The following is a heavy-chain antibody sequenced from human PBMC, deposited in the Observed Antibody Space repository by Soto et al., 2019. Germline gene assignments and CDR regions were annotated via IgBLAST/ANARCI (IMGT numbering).Heavy chain of an antibody. J-gene: IGHJ4*02. D-gene: IGHD3-10*01. CDR2: FNPKNGNT. V-gene: IGHV1-18*01. Sequence: ASVKVSCKASGYTFTNYGINWLRQARGQGIEWMGWFNPKNGNTNYAQTFEGRLTLTTDTSTSTAFMELSNLRSDDTAFYYCARANFGEPFDSCGQGTLVTVSS. CDR3: ARANFGEPFDS. CDR1: GYTFTNYG.